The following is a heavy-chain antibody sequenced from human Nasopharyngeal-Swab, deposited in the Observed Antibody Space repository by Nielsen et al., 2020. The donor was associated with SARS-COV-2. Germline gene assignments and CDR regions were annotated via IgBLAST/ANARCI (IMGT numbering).Heavy chain of an antibody. CDR1: GFTFSNAW. Sequence: GESLKISCAASGFTFSNAWMNWVRQAPGKGLEWVGRIKGKTDGGTTDYAAPVKGRFTISRDDSKNTLYLQMNSLKTEDTAVYYCTTEYSSGWYAVYYYYMDVWGKGTTVTVSS. D-gene: IGHD6-19*01. CDR3: TTEYSSGWYAVYYYYMDV. J-gene: IGHJ6*03. CDR2: IKGKTDGGTT. V-gene: IGHV3-15*07.